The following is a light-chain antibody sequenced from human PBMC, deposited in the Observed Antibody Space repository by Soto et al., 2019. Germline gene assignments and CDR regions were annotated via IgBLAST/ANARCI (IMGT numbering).Light chain of an antibody. V-gene: IGKV1-5*01. J-gene: IGKJ1*01. CDR2: GAS. CDR3: QNYDSFPWT. Sequence: DIQMTQSPSTLSASVGDRVTITCRASQSISSWLAWYQQKPGKAPKVLIFGASSLETGVPSRFSGSGSGTEFTLTISSLQPDDFATYYCQNYDSFPWTFGQGTKVDIK. CDR1: QSISSW.